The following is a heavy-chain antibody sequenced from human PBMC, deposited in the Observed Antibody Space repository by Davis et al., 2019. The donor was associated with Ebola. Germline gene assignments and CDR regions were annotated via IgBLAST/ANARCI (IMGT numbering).Heavy chain of an antibody. Sequence: MPSETLSLTCTVSGGSISSSSYYWGWIRQPPGKGLEWIGSIYYSGSTYYNPSLKSRVTISVDTSKNQFSLKLSSVTAADTAVYYCARDSPYNWNGGNGGYYYGMDVWGQGTTVTVSS. D-gene: IGHD1-20*01. V-gene: IGHV4-39*02. CDR2: IYYSGST. J-gene: IGHJ6*02. CDR1: GGSISSSSYY. CDR3: ARDSPYNWNGGNGGYYYGMDV.